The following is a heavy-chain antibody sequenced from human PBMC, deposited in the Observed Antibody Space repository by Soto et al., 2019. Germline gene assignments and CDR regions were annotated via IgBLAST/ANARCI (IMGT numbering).Heavy chain of an antibody. J-gene: IGHJ3*02. Sequence: QVQLVQSGAEVKKPGASVKVSCKASGYTFTGYYMHWVRQAPGQGLEWMGWINPNSGGTNYAKKFQGWVTMTRDTSSSTAYMELSRLRSDDTAVYYCARVRSARPGGAFDIWGQGTMVTVSS. CDR1: GYTFTGYY. CDR2: INPNSGGT. V-gene: IGHV1-2*04. D-gene: IGHD6-6*01. CDR3: ARVRSARPGGAFDI.